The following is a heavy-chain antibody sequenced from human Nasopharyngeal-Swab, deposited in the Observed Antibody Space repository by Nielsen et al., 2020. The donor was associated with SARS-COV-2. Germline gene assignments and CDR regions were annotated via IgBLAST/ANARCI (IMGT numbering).Heavy chain of an antibody. CDR2: INPKSGRT. CDR3: ARDKAASPLYYFDL. CDR1: GYTFTGYS. V-gene: IGHV1-2*06. J-gene: IGHJ4*02. D-gene: IGHD6-25*01. Sequence: ASVKVSCKASGYTFTGYSLHWVRQAPGQGLEWMGRINPKSGRTDYAQKFRARVTVSRDASVTTSYMELRSLTSEDTAIYYCARDKAASPLYYFDLWGQGTLVTVSP.